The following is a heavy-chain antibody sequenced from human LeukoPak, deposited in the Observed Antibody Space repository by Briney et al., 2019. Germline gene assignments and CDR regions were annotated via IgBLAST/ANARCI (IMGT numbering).Heavy chain of an antibody. D-gene: IGHD5-12*01. Sequence: GGSLRLSCAASGFTFSSYGMSWVRQAPGKGLEWVSAISGSGGSTYYADSVKGRFTISRDNSKNTLYLQMNSLRAEDTAVYYCAKDRNGWLPPYYFDYWGQGTLVTVSS. V-gene: IGHV3-23*01. CDR2: ISGSGGST. CDR1: GFTFSSYG. J-gene: IGHJ4*02. CDR3: AKDRNGWLPPYYFDY.